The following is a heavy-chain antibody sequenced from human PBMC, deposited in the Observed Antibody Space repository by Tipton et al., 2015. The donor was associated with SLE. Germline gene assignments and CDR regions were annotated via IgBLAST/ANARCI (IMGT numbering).Heavy chain of an antibody. D-gene: IGHD2-2*01. CDR1: GLTFEDYG. CDR2: INWSGVIT. Sequence: SLRLSCAASGLTFEDYGMQWVRQRPGKGLEWVAYINWSGVITAYADSVKGRFTISRDNARNSLFLQMVSLRTEDTAFYYCASHCSTSTCQTFWGQGALVTVSS. J-gene: IGHJ4*02. V-gene: IGHV3-9*01. CDR3: ASHCSTSTCQTF.